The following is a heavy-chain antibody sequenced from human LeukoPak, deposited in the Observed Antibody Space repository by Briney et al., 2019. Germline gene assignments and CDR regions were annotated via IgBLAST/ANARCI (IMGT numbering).Heavy chain of an antibody. CDR3: ARDGYCSCSSCRMGQWFDP. V-gene: IGHV4-34*01. Sequence: SETLSLTCVLSGGSISGYYWTWIRQSPGRGLEWIGEINHRGGSNNPSLQSRVTMSMDTSKNQFSLKLSSVTACDMLVYHSARDGYCSCSSCRMGQWFDPWGPGTLVTVSS. D-gene: IGHD2-15*01. CDR1: GGSISGYY. CDR2: INHRGGS. J-gene: IGHJ5*02.